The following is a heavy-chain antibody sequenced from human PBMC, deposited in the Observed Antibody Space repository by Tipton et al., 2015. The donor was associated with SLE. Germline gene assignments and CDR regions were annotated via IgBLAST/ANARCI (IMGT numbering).Heavy chain of an antibody. CDR2: IYYSGST. V-gene: IGHV4-39*02. CDR3: AREESGSALFDY. D-gene: IGHD1-26*01. J-gene: IGHJ4*02. CDR1: GGSISSSSYY. Sequence: TLSLTCTVSGGSISSSSYYWGWIRQPPGKGLEWIGSIYYSGSTYYNPSLKSRVTISVDTSKNQFSLKLSSVTAADTAVYYCAREESGSALFDYWGQGTLVTVSS.